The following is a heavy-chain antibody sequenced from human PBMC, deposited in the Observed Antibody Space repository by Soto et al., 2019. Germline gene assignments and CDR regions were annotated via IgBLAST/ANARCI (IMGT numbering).Heavy chain of an antibody. CDR2: ISSSGSTI. CDR3: ARDQYYYGSGSYPYYYYGMDV. CDR1: GFTFSDYY. Sequence: QVQLVESGGGLVKPGGSLRLSCAASGFTFSDYYMSWIRQAPGKGLEWVSYISSSGSTIYYADSVKGRFTISRDNAKNSLYLQMHSLRAEDTAVYYCARDQYYYGSGSYPYYYYGMDVWGQGTTVTVSS. V-gene: IGHV3-11*01. D-gene: IGHD3-10*01. J-gene: IGHJ6*02.